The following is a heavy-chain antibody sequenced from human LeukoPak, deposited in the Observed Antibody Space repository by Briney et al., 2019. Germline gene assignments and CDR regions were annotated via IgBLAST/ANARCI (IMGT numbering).Heavy chain of an antibody. D-gene: IGHD6-13*01. CDR2: IYYSGST. J-gene: IGHJ6*02. CDR1: GGSISSSSYY. CDR3: ASILGSSWSVAAYYYGMDV. V-gene: IGHV4-39*07. Sequence: SETLSLTCAVSGGSISSSSYYWGWIRQPPGKGLEWIGSIYYSGSTSYNPPLKSRVTISIDTSKNQFSLKLSSVTAADTAVYYCASILGSSWSVAAYYYGMDVWGQGTTVTVSS.